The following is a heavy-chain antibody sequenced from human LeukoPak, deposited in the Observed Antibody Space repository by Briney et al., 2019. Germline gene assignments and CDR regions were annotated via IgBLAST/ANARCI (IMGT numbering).Heavy chain of an antibody. CDR2: IYYSGST. CDR3: ARVAYYYGTGSYYNPAHFDY. D-gene: IGHD3-10*01. J-gene: IGHJ4*02. CDR1: GGSISSYY. Sequence: PSETLSLTCTVSGGSISSYYWSWIRQPPGKGLEWIGYIYYSGSTNYNPSLQSRVTISADMSKDQFSLKLSSVTAADTAVYYCARVAYYYGTGSYYNPAHFDYWGQGTLVTVSS. V-gene: IGHV4-59*01.